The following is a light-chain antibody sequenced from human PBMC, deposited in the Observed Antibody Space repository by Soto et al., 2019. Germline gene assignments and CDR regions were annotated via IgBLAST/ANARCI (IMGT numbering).Light chain of an antibody. CDR1: QSVSSN. Sequence: EIVFTNSPATLSVSTGERATLSCRASQSVSSNLAWYQQKPGQAPRLLIYGASTRATGIPARFSGSGSGTEFTLTISSLQSEDFAVYYCQQYNNWPGTFGQGTKVDI. CDR2: GAS. J-gene: IGKJ1*01. CDR3: QQYNNWPGT. V-gene: IGKV3-15*01.